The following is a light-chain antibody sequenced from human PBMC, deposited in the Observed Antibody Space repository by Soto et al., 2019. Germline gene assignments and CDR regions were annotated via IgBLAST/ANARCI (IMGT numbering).Light chain of an antibody. CDR2: GAS. Sequence: GRRAAHACRSSQSVSFSQLAWYQQKPGQAPRLLIYGASSRATGIPDRCSGSGSGAGCTRTTSKPESEDFAVYYCQLCGIFPLNFGGGTNVDIK. J-gene: IGKJ4*01. CDR1: QSVSFSQ. CDR3: QLCGIFPLN. V-gene: IGKV3-20*01.